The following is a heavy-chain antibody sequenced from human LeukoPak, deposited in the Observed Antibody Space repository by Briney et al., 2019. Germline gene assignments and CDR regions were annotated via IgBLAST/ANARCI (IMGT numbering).Heavy chain of an antibody. D-gene: IGHD3-22*01. J-gene: IGHJ4*02. CDR3: ASLATMIVVGPIDY. V-gene: IGHV5-51*01. CDR1: GYSFTSYW. Sequence: GESLKISCKGSGYSFTSYWIGWVRQMPGKGLEWMGIIYPGDSDTRYSPSFQGQVTISVDKSISTAYLQWSSLRAEDTAVYYCASLATMIVVGPIDYWGQGTLVTVSS. CDR2: IYPGDSDT.